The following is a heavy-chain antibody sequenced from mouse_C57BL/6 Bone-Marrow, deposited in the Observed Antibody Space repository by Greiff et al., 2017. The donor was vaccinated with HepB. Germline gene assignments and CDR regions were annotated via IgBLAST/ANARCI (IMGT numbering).Heavy chain of an antibody. CDR3: ARGGNYWFAY. CDR2: IDPEDGET. Sequence: VQLQQSGAELVKPGASVKLSCTASGFNIKDYYMHWVKQRTEQGLEWIGRIDPEDGETKYAPKFQGKSTITADTSSNTADLQLSSLTSEDTAVYYCARGGNYWFAYWGQGTLVTVSA. J-gene: IGHJ3*01. CDR1: GFNIKDYY. V-gene: IGHV14-2*01. D-gene: IGHD2-1*01.